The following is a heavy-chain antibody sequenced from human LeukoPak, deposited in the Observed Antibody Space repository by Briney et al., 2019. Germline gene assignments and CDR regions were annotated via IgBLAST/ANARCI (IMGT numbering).Heavy chain of an antibody. CDR2: IIPIFGTA. D-gene: IGHD3-3*01. CDR3: ARAGLGDFWSGLTNWFDP. V-gene: IGHV1-69*05. J-gene: IGHJ5*02. Sequence: SVKVSCKASGGTFSSYAISWVRQAPGQGLEWMGGIIPIFGTANYAQKFQGRVTITTDESTSTAYMELSSLRSEDTAVYYCARAGLGDFWSGLTNWFDPWGQGTLVTVSS. CDR1: GGTFSSYA.